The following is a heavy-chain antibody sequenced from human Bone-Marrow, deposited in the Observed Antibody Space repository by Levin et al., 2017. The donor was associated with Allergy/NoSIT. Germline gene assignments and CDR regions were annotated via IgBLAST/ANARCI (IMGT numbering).Heavy chain of an antibody. Sequence: SVKVSCRASGGVLKNYGISWVRQAPGQGLEWMGGIIPNFDTPYYAQKFQDRVTITADKSTNNVDMELSRLTSEDTALYYCATFDATDYYGSSGSQNAFEIWGQGTRLTVSS. J-gene: IGHJ3*02. D-gene: IGHD3-22*01. V-gene: IGHV1-69*06. CDR1: GGVLKNYG. CDR2: IIPNFDTP. CDR3: ATFDATDYYGSSGSQNAFEI.